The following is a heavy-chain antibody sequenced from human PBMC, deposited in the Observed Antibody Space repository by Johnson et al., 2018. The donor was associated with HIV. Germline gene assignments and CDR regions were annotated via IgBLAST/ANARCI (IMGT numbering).Heavy chain of an antibody. Sequence: QMLLVESGGDVVQPGRSLRLSCAASGFTFSSYAMHWVRQAPGKGLEWVAVISYDGSNKYYADSVKGRFSLSRVNSKNTLYLQMNSLRAEDTAVYYCARSFGVTTPGAFDIWGQGTMVTVSS. CDR2: ISYDGSNK. D-gene: IGHD3-3*01. J-gene: IGHJ3*02. CDR1: GFTFSSYA. CDR3: ARSFGVTTPGAFDI. V-gene: IGHV3-30*04.